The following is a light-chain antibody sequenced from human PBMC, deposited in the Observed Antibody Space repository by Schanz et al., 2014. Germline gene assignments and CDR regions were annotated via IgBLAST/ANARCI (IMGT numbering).Light chain of an antibody. CDR2: GAS. J-gene: IGKJ4*01. CDR3: QQYGTSPPLT. Sequence: EIVLTQSPGTLSLSPGERATLSCRASQSVDTAHFAWYQHKPGQAPRVLIYGASSRATGIPDRFSGSGSGTDFTLTISRLEPEDVAVYYCQQYGTSPPLTFGGGTKVDIK. CDR1: QSVDTAH. V-gene: IGKV3-20*01.